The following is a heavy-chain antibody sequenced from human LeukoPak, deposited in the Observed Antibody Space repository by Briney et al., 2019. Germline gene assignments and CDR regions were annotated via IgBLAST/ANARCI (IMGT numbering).Heavy chain of an antibody. V-gene: IGHV4-34*01. CDR3: ARGLVVVVPAAIRRRHNWFDP. D-gene: IGHD2-2*01. CDR1: GGSFSGYY. J-gene: IGHJ5*02. CDR2: INHSGSN. Sequence: SETLSLTCAVYGGSFSGYYWSWIRQPPGKGLEWIGEINHSGSNNYNPSLKSRVTISVDTSKNQFSLKLSSVTAADTAVYYCARGLVVVVPAAIRRRHNWFDPWGQGTLVTVSS.